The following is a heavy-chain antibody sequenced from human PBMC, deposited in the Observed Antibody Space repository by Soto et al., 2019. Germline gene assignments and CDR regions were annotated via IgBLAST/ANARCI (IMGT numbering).Heavy chain of an antibody. Sequence: PSETLSLTCAVSGYSISSGFYWGWIRQSPGKGLEWIGTIYHTGITYYNPSLESRVTLSVDTSKNQISLKLSSVTAADTAVYYCWRSGTPQRPPGEWGQGTLVPVSS. CDR2: IYHTGIT. D-gene: IGHD5-12*01. V-gene: IGHV4-38-2*01. CDR1: GYSISSGFY. J-gene: IGHJ4*02. CDR3: WRSGTPQRPPGE.